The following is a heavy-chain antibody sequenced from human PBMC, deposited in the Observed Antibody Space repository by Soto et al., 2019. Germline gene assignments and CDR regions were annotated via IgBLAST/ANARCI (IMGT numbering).Heavy chain of an antibody. CDR3: ANRLELLWFGELLPGFDY. J-gene: IGHJ4*02. V-gene: IGHV3-7*01. Sequence: GGSLRLSCEASGFTFSSYWMSWVRQVPGKGLECVSNIRANGGRTYYVDSVKGRFTISRDNSKNTLYLQMNSLRAEDTAVYYCANRLELLWFGELLPGFDYWGQGTLVTVSS. CDR1: GFTFSSYW. CDR2: IRANGGRT. D-gene: IGHD3-10*01.